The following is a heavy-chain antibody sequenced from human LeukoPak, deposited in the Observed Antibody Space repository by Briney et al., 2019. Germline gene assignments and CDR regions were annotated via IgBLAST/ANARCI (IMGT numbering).Heavy chain of an antibody. Sequence: ASVKVSCKASGYTFTSYYMHWVRQAPGQGLEWMGIINPSGGSTSYAQKFQGRVTMTRDTSTSTVYMELSSLRSEGTAVYYCARGLPAAIRGYYYYYMDVWGKGTTVTVSS. J-gene: IGHJ6*03. CDR3: ARGLPAAIRGYYYYYMDV. D-gene: IGHD2-2*02. CDR2: INPSGGST. CDR1: GYTFTSYY. V-gene: IGHV1-46*01.